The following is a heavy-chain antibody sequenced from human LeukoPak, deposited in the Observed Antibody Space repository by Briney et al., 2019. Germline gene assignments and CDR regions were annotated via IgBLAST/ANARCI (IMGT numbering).Heavy chain of an antibody. J-gene: IGHJ4*02. Sequence: SETLSLTCAVYGGSFSGYYWSWIRQPPGKGLEWIGEINHSGSTNYNPSLKSRVTISVDTSKNQFSLKLTSVTAADTAIYYCATRRGGPYPYYFDFWDQGALVTVSS. CDR3: ATRRGGPYPYYFDF. V-gene: IGHV4-34*01. CDR2: INHSGST. CDR1: GGSFSGYY. D-gene: IGHD2-15*01.